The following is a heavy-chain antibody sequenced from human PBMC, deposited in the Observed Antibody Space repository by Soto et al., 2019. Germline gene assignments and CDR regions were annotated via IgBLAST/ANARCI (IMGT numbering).Heavy chain of an antibody. D-gene: IGHD5-12*01. V-gene: IGHV4-34*01. CDR3: ARGQVASLRGGMDV. CDR2: INHSGST. CDR1: GGSFSGYY. Sequence: SETLSLTCAVYGGSFSGYYWSWIRQPPGKGLEWIGEINHSGSTHYNPSLKSRVTISVDTSKNQFSLKLSSVTAADTAVYYCARGQVASLRGGMDVWGQGTTVTVSS. J-gene: IGHJ6*02.